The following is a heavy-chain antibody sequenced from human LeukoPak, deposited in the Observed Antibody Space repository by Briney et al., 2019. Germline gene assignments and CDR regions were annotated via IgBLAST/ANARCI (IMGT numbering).Heavy chain of an antibody. J-gene: IGHJ6*04. CDR3: ARDAPIAVAGTALWYYYGMDV. CDR2: ISSSSSYI. V-gene: IGHV3-21*01. Sequence: GGSLRLSCAASGFTLSSYSVKWVRQAAGKGLEWVSSISSSSSYIYYADSVKGRFTISRDNAKNSLYLQMNSLRAEDTAVYYCARDAPIAVAGTALWYYYGMDVWGKGTTVTVSS. CDR1: GFTLSSYS. D-gene: IGHD6-19*01.